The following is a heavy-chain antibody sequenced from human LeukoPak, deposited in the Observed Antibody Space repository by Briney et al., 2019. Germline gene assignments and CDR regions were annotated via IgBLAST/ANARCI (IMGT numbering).Heavy chain of an antibody. CDR1: GYTFTSYA. D-gene: IGHD3-22*01. V-gene: IGHV1-69*13. CDR2: IIPIFGTA. J-gene: IGHJ5*02. CDR3: ARDNSDYYDSSGYYGEPLPLFDP. Sequence: SVKVSCKASGYTFTSYAISWVRQAPGQGLEWMGGIIPIFGTANYAQKFQGRVTITADESTSTAYMELSSLRSEDTAVYYCARDNSDYYDSSGYYGEPLPLFDPWGQGTLVTVSS.